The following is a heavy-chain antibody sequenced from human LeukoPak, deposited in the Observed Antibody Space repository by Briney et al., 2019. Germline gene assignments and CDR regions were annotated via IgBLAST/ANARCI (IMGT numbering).Heavy chain of an antibody. CDR2: IYSGGSS. J-gene: IGHJ3*02. Sequence: GGSLRLSCAASGFTFSQYAMSWVRQAPGKGLEWVSVIYSGGSSYYADSVKGRFTISRDHSKNTLYLQMNSLRAEDTAVYYCARDWDYYEGHAFDIWGQGTMVTVSS. CDR3: ARDWDYYEGHAFDI. D-gene: IGHD3-22*01. CDR1: GFTFSQYA. V-gene: IGHV3-23*03.